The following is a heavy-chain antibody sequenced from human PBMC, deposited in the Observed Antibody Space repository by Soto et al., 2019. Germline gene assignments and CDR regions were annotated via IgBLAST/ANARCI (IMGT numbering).Heavy chain of an antibody. V-gene: IGHV4-59*01. Sequence: SETLSLTCTVSGGSISSYYWSWIRQPPGKGLEWIGYIYYSGSTNYNPSLKSRVTISVDTSKNQFSLKLSSVTAADTAVYYCAKEGSKDYYYYYAMDVWGQGTTVTVSS. J-gene: IGHJ6*02. CDR1: GGSISSYY. CDR3: AKEGSKDYYYYYAMDV. CDR2: IYYSGST.